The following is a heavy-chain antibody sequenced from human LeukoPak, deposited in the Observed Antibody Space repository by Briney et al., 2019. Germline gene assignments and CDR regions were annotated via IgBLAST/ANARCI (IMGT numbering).Heavy chain of an antibody. CDR3: AREVNGDYGGGLDY. CDR2: ISYDGSNK. V-gene: IGHV3-30-3*01. CDR1: GFTFDDYA. D-gene: IGHD4-17*01. J-gene: IGHJ4*02. Sequence: PGGSLRLSCAASGFTFDDYAMHWVRQAPGKGLEWVAVISYDGSNKYYADSVKGRFTISRDNSKNTLYLQMNSLRAEDTAVYYCAREVNGDYGGGLDYWGQGTLVTVSS.